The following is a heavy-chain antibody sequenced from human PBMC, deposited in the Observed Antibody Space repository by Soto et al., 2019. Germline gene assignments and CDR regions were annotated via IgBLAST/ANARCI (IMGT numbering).Heavy chain of an antibody. CDR2: INHSGST. D-gene: IGHD6-13*01. Sequence: SETLSLTCAVYGGSFSGYYWSWIRQPPGKGLEWIGEINHSGSTNYSPSLKSRVTISVDTSKNQFSLKLSSVTAADTAVYYCARGRRSSSRANRGAFDIWGQGTMVTVSS. J-gene: IGHJ3*02. CDR1: GGSFSGYY. V-gene: IGHV4-34*01. CDR3: ARGRRSSSRANRGAFDI.